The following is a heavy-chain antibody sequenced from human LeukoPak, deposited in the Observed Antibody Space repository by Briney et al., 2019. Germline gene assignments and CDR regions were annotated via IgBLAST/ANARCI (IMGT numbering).Heavy chain of an antibody. Sequence: GGSLRLSCEASGFTFSRHSLTWVRQAPGKGLEWVSSISSSSSYIYYADSVKGRFTISRDNAKNSLYLQMNSLRAEDTALYYCARQADTAMLIWSFTDYWGQGTLVTVSS. D-gene: IGHD5-18*01. J-gene: IGHJ4*02. V-gene: IGHV3-21*01. CDR2: ISSSSSYI. CDR1: GFTFSRHS. CDR3: ARQADTAMLIWSFTDY.